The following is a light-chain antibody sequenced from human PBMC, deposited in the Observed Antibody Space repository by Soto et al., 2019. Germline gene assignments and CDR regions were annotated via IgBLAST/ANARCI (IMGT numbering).Light chain of an antibody. CDR1: QSVSNNY. Sequence: ENVLTQSPGTLSLSPGERATLSCRASQSVSNNYLAWYQKKPGQAPRLLIYAASSRATGIPDNFSGSGSGTDFTLTISRLEPEDFAVYYCQQYGSSPWAFGQGTRVEIK. CDR2: AAS. J-gene: IGKJ1*01. V-gene: IGKV3-20*01. CDR3: QQYGSSPWA.